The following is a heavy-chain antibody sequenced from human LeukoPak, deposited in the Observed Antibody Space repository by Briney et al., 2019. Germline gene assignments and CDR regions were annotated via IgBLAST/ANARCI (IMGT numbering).Heavy chain of an antibody. CDR2: IPFDGSNK. Sequence: GGSLRLSSAVSEFIFSNYGIHWVRQAPGKGLEWVTFIPFDGSNKYYADSVKGRFTISRDNSKNTLYLQMNSLRVEDTAVYYCATLGIRYSDDYWGQGTLVTVSS. J-gene: IGHJ4*02. CDR3: ATLGIRYSDDY. D-gene: IGHD2-15*01. CDR1: EFIFSNYG. V-gene: IGHV3-30*02.